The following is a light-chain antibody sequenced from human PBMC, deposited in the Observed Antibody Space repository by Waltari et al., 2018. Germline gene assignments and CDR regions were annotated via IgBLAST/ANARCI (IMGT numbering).Light chain of an antibody. CDR3: QQYNGFPRT. Sequence: DIQMTQSPLTLSASIGDRVNITCRASQSISSWLAWYQQKPGKAPKLLIYQASSLESGVPLRFSGSGAGTEFTLTISSLQPDDCATFYCQQYNGFPRTFGQGTKVEIK. CDR2: QAS. J-gene: IGKJ1*01. V-gene: IGKV1-5*03. CDR1: QSISSW.